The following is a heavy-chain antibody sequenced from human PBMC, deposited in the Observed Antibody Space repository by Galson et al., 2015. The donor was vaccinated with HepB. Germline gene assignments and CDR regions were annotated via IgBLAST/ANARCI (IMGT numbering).Heavy chain of an antibody. Sequence: SLRLSCAASGFTFSSYAMHWVRQAPGKGLEWVAVISYDGSNKYYADSVKGRFTISRDNSKNTLYLQMNSLRAEDTAVYYCARARSSTSCSDYWGQGTLVTVSS. CDR1: GFTFSSYA. J-gene: IGHJ4*02. V-gene: IGHV3-30-3*01. CDR3: ARARSSTSCSDY. D-gene: IGHD2-2*01. CDR2: ISYDGSNK.